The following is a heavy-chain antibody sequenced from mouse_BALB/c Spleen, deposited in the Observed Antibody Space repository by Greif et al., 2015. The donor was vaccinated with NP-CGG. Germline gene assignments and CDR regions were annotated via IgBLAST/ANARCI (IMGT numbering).Heavy chain of an antibody. V-gene: IGHV1S81*02. CDR3: TRAGYYPIDY. Sequence: QVQLQQSGAELVKPGASVKLSCKASGHTFTSYYMYWVKQRPGQGLEWIGEINPSNGGTNFNEKFKSKATLTVDKSSSTAYMQLSSLTSEDSAVYYCTRAGYYPIDYWGQGTSVTVSS. CDR2: INPSNGGT. J-gene: IGHJ4*01. CDR1: GHTFTSYY.